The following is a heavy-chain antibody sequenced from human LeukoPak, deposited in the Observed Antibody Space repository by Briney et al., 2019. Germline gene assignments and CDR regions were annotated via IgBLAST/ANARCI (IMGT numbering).Heavy chain of an antibody. CDR1: GFTFSSYS. V-gene: IGHV3-21*01. D-gene: IGHD5-24*01. CDR3: ARVNAVEMANDY. Sequence: PGGSLRLSCAASGFTFSSYSMNWVRQAPGKGLEWVSSISSSSSYIYYADSVKGRFTISRDNAKNSLYLQMNSLRAEDTAVYYCARVNAVEMANDYWGQGTLVTVSS. CDR2: ISSSSSYI. J-gene: IGHJ4*02.